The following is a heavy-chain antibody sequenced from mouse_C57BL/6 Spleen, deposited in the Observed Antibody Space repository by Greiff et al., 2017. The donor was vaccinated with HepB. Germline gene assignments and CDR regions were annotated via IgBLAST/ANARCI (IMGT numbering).Heavy chain of an antibody. J-gene: IGHJ3*01. V-gene: IGHV1-61*01. CDR2: IYPSDSET. D-gene: IGHD1-1*01. CDR3: ARGYGSSSFGY. CDR1: GYTFTSYW. Sequence: QVQLQQPGAELVRPGSSVKLSCKASGYTFTSYWMDWVKQRPGQGLEWIGNIYPSDSETHYNQKFKDKATLTVDKSSSPAYMQHSSLTSEDSAVSYCARGYGSSSFGYWGQGTLVTVSA.